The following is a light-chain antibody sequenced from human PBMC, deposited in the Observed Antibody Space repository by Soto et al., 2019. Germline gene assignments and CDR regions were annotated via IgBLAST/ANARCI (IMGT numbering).Light chain of an antibody. CDR1: LDISNY. J-gene: IGKJ4*01. CDR2: DAS. V-gene: IGKV1-33*01. CDR3: QQYDNLPLT. Sequence: DIPMTQSPSSLSASVGDRVTITCQASLDISNYLNWYQQKPGKAPKLLIYDASNLETGVPSRFSGSGSGTDVTFTISSLQPEDIVTYYCQQYDNLPLTFGGGTKVQIK.